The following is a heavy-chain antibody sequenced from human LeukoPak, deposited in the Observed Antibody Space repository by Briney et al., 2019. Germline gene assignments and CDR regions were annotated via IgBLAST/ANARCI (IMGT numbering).Heavy chain of an antibody. J-gene: IGHJ5*02. V-gene: IGHV1-2*02. Sequence: ASVKVSCKASGYTFTGYYMHWVRQAPGQGLEWMGWINPNSGGTSYAQKFQGRVAMTRDMSTSTVYMELTSLRSEDTAVYYCARDPSGWYWFDPWGQGTLVTVSS. CDR1: GYTFTGYY. CDR3: ARDPSGWYWFDP. CDR2: INPNSGGT. D-gene: IGHD6-19*01.